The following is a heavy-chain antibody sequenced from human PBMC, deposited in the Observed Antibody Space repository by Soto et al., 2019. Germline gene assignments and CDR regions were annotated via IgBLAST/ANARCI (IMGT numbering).Heavy chain of an antibody. Sequence: EVQLLESGGGLVPPGGSLRLSCAVSGFPVNYYDLSWVRQPPGKGLEWGSGLSGVDDSKSYADSVKGRLTSSRDNAQNLLSLQLNNLRAAETATYYLASRRSKGRTAHGTYFDYWCQGTLITVSS. D-gene: IGHD2-21*02. CDR2: LSGVDDSK. CDR1: GFPVNYYD. V-gene: IGHV3-23*01. J-gene: IGHJ4*02. CDR3: ASRRSKGRTAHGTYFDY.